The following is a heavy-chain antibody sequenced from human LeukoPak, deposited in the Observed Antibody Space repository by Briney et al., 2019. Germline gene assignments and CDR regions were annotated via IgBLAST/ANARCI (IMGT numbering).Heavy chain of an antibody. CDR1: GFTFSSYA. V-gene: IGHV3-23*01. D-gene: IGHD3-22*01. CDR3: ATTFYYDSSGYYSYYYFDY. J-gene: IGHJ4*02. Sequence: GGSLRLSCAASGFTFSSYAMSWVRQAPGKGLEWVSAISGSGGSTYYADSVKGRFTISRDNSKNTLYLQMNSLRAEDTAVYYCATTFYYDSSGYYSYYYFDYWGQGTLVTVSS. CDR2: ISGSGGST.